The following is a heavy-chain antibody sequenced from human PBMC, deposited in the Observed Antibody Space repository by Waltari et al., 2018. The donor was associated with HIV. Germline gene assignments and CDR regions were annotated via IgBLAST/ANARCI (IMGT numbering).Heavy chain of an antibody. Sequence: QVQLVESGGGVVQPGGSLSLACTASGFTFSDYAMHGVRQVPGKALVGVTFLASDGTGKDYGDSVKGRVTVSRDNSKNTLYLQMTSLTTDDTAMFYCARSASGNYYQDPADTWGQGTLVSVFS. CDR2: LASDGTGK. CDR3: ARSASGNYYQDPADT. D-gene: IGHD3-10*01. V-gene: IGHV3-30*01. J-gene: IGHJ5*02. CDR1: GFTFSDYA.